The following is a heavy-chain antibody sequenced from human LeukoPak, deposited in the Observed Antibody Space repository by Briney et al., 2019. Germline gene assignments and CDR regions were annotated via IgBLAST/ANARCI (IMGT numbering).Heavy chain of an antibody. V-gene: IGHV3-23*01. CDR2: ISGSGGST. CDR3: ASPDSSGYYYSQRY. CDR1: GFTLSNYA. J-gene: IGHJ4*02. Sequence: GGSLRLSCAASGFTLSNYAMNWVRQAPGKGLEWVSTISGSGGSTYYADSVKGRFTISRDNSKNTLYLQMNSLRAEDTAVYYCASPDSSGYYYSQRYWGQGTLVTVSS. D-gene: IGHD3-22*01.